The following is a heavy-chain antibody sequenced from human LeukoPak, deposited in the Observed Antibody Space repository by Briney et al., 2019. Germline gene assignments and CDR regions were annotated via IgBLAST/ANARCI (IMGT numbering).Heavy chain of an antibody. CDR1: GYSISSGYY. J-gene: IGHJ4*02. Sequence: SETLSLTCSVSGYSISSGYYWGWIRQPPGRGLEWIGSIYHSGSTYYNASLNSRVTISVDTSKNQFSLKLSSVTAADTAVYYCARFYYYDASRPPYWGQGTLVAVSS. V-gene: IGHV4-38-2*01. CDR3: ARFYYYDASRPPY. D-gene: IGHD3-22*01. CDR2: IYHSGST.